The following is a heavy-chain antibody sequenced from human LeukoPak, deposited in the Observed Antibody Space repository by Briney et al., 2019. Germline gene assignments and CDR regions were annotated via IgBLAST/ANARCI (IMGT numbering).Heavy chain of an antibody. V-gene: IGHV1-46*01. Sequence: ASVKVSCKASGYILTNYYMHWVRQAPGQGLEWMGMINPSGGTTSYAQKFQGRVTMTRDTSTSTVYMELSSLRSEDTAVYYCATGVFGYCSSTSCPPLIYYFYYGIDVWGQGTTVTVS. CDR1: GYILTNYY. D-gene: IGHD2-2*01. CDR3: ATGVFGYCSSTSCPPLIYYFYYGIDV. J-gene: IGHJ6*02. CDR2: INPSGGTT.